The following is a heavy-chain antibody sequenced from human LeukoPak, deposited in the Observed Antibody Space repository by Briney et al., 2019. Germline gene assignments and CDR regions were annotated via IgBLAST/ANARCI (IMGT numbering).Heavy chain of an antibody. J-gene: IGHJ4*02. CDR3: VREGISNYFFDY. V-gene: IGHV3-48*03. Sequence: GGSQSLLCAVWGHIFSTYNMQWVRRARGRGRVGVSFIDSGCPTIYYADAVKGRFTISRDNAKNSLYLQMNSLRAEDTALCYCVREGISNYFFDYWGQGNLVTVSS. D-gene: IGHD3-10*01. CDR2: IDSGCPTI. CDR1: GHIFSTYN.